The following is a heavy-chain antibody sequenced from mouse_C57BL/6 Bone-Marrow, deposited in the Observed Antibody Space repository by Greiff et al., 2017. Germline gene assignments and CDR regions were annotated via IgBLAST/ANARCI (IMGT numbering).Heavy chain of an antibody. CDR3: ASAKLDGRYVFGY. D-gene: IGHD1-1*02. CDR2: INPSSGYT. CDR1: GYTFTSYS. J-gene: IGHJ3*01. V-gene: IGHV1-4*01. Sequence: QVQLQQSGAELVRPGASVKMSCKASGYTFTSYSMHWVKQRPGQGLEWIGNINPSSGYTNYNQKFKDKATLTVDKSSSTAYMQLSSLTSEDSAVYYWASAKLDGRYVFGYWGQGTPVTVSA.